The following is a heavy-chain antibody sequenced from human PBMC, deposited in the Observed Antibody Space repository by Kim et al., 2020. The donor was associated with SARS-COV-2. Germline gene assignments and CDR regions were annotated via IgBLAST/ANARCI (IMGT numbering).Heavy chain of an antibody. CDR3: ARGSGYYPVDYYYGMDV. Sequence: GGSLRLSCAASGFTFSSYDMHWVRQATGKGLEWVSAIGTAGDTYYPGSVKGRFTISRENAKNSLYLQMNSLRAGDTAVYYCARGSGYYPVDYYYGMDVWGQGTTVTVSS. V-gene: IGHV3-13*01. J-gene: IGHJ6*02. D-gene: IGHD3-22*01. CDR1: GFTFSSYD. CDR2: IGTAGDT.